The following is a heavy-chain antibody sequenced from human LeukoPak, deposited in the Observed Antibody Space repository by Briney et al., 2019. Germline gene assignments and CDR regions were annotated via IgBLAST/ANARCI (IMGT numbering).Heavy chain of an antibody. CDR1: GGSISTYY. J-gene: IGHJ4*02. D-gene: IGHD3-22*01. V-gene: IGHV4-4*09. CDR2: IYTSGST. Sequence: SETLSLTCTVSGGSISTYYWSWIRQPPGKGLEWIGYIYTSGSTDYNPSLKSRVTISLDTSNNQFSLNLNSVTAADTAVYYCAGDSDYYDSSGFFYWGQGTLVTVSS. CDR3: AGDSDYYDSSGFFY.